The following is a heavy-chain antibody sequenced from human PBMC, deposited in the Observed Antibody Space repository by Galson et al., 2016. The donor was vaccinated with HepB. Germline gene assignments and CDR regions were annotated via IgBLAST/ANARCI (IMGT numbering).Heavy chain of an antibody. CDR3: AREGVGIAVAATAFDY. CDR2: ISGGSSYK. D-gene: IGHD6-19*01. J-gene: IGHJ4*02. Sequence: LRLSCAASGFTFTRYTMNWVRQSPGKGLEWVSSISGGSSYKYYADSVKGRSTISRDNSKNTLYLQMSSLRAEDTAVYYCAREGVGIAVAATAFDYWGQGTLVTVSS. CDR1: GFTFTRYT. V-gene: IGHV3-21*01.